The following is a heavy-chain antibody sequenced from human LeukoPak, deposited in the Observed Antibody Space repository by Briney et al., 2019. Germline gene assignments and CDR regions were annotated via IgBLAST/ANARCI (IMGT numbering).Heavy chain of an antibody. CDR2: INPSGGST. CDR1: GYTFTSYY. D-gene: IGHD6-6*01. V-gene: IGHV1-46*01. Sequence: ASVKVSCKASGYTFTSYYMHWVRQAPGQGLEWMGIINPSGGSTSYAQKFQGRVTMTRDTSTSTVYMELSSLRSEDTAVYYCAREFSFGPYSSSSGLDYWGQGTLVTVSS. J-gene: IGHJ4*02. CDR3: AREFSFGPYSSSSGLDY.